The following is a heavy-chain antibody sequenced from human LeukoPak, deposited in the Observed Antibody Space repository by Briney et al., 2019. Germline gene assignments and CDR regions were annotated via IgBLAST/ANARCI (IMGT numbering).Heavy chain of an antibody. CDR2: MNPNSGNT. V-gene: IGHV1-8*01. CDR1: RYTFTSYD. J-gene: IGHJ4*02. D-gene: IGHD6-13*01. Sequence: ASVKVSCKASRYTFTSYDINWVRQATGQGLEWVGWMNPNSGNTGYAQKFQGRVTITRNTSISTAYMELSSLRSEDTAVYYCARLHSSSWYLYYFDYWGQGTLVTVSS. CDR3: ARLHSSSWYLYYFDY.